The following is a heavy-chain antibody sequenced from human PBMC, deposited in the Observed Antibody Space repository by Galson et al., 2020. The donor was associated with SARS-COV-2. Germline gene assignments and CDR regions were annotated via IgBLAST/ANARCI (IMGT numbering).Heavy chain of an antibody. J-gene: IGHJ4*02. CDR1: GFSLSTSGVG. CDR3: AHFITDDYSVYYFDY. V-gene: IGHV2-5*01. D-gene: IGHD4-4*01. CDR2: IFWNDDK. Sequence: SGPTLVKPTQTLTLTCTFSGFSLSTSGVGLGWIRQPPGKALEWLALIFWNDDKWYSPSLKSRLTITKDTSKNQVVLTMTNMDPVDTGTYYCAHFITDDYSVYYFDYWGQGALVTVSS.